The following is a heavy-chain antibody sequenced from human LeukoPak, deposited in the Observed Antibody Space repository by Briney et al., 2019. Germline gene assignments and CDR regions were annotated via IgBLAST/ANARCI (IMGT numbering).Heavy chain of an antibody. D-gene: IGHD5-18*01. CDR3: ARRGYSYGQEYYYYYMDV. CDR2: INHGGST. CDR1: GGSFSGYY. J-gene: IGHJ6*03. V-gene: IGHV4-34*01. Sequence: SETLSLTCAVYGGSFSGYYWSWIRQPPGKGLEWIGEINHGGSTNYNPSLKSRVTISVDTSKNQFSLKLSSVTAADTAVYYCARRGYSYGQEYYYYYMDVWGKGTTVTVSS.